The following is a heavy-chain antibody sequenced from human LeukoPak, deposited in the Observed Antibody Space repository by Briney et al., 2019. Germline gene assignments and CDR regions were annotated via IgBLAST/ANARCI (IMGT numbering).Heavy chain of an antibody. D-gene: IGHD3-22*01. CDR1: GGSFSGYY. Sequence: PSETLSLTCAVYGGSFSGYYWSWIRQPPGKGLEWIGEINHSGSTNYNPSLKSRVTISVDTSKNQFSLKLSSVTAADTAVYYCASSGYQYYFDYWGQGTLVTVSS. V-gene: IGHV4-34*01. CDR2: INHSGST. J-gene: IGHJ4*02. CDR3: ASSGYQYYFDY.